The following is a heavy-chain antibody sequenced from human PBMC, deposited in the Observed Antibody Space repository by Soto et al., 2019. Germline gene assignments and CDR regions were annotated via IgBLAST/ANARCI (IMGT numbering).Heavy chain of an antibody. J-gene: IGHJ4*02. CDR1: GFTFSDYY. CDR2: ISSSSSYT. Sequence: QVQLVESGGGLVKPGGSLRLSCAASGFTFSDYYMSWIRQAPGKGLEWVSYISSSSSYTNYADSVKGRFTISRDNAKNSLYLQMNSLRAEDTAVYYCAATVFGVAALGGFDYWGQGTLVTVSS. D-gene: IGHD3-3*01. V-gene: IGHV3-11*06. CDR3: AATVFGVAALGGFDY.